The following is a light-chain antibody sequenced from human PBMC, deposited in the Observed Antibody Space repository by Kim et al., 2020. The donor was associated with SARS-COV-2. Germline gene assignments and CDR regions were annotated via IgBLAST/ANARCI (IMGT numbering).Light chain of an antibody. CDR3: LLYYGGAQV. V-gene: IGLV7-43*01. Sequence: PGRRVTLSRASHTGAVTSGNYPNWFKQTPGQAPRALFYTTVNKHSWTHARFSGSLLGGKAALTLSGVQPEDEADYYCLLYYGGAQVFGGGTQLTVL. CDR2: TTV. J-gene: IGLJ2*01. CDR1: TGAVTSGNY.